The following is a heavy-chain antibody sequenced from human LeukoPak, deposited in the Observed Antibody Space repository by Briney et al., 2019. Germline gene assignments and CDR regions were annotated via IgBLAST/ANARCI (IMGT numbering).Heavy chain of an antibody. CDR3: AKGSGSSCYSPCDY. D-gene: IGHD2-15*01. V-gene: IGHV3-53*01. CDR2: LYIGGNT. Sequence: PGGSLRLSCAASGLTVNNNYMNWVRQAPGKGLEWVSALYIGGNTYYADAVKGRFTISRDNSKDTLYLQMDSLRAEDTAVYYRAKGSGSSCYSPCDYWGQGILVTVSS. CDR1: GLTVNNNY. J-gene: IGHJ4*02.